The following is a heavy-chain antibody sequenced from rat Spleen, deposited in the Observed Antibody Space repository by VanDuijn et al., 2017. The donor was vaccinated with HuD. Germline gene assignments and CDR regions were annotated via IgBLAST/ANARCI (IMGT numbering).Heavy chain of an antibody. CDR3: ARQKYYDGSPYVMDA. D-gene: IGHD1-12*02. Sequence: QVQLKESGPGLVQPSQTLSLTCTVSGFSLTSYTVSWVRQPPGKGLEWIGTISSGGHTYYDSALKSRLSISRDTSKSQVFLKMDSLQPEDTGTYYCARQKYYDGSPYVMDAWGQGTSVTVSS. V-gene: IGHV2-6*01. CDR2: ISSGGHT. J-gene: IGHJ4*01. CDR1: GFSLTSYT.